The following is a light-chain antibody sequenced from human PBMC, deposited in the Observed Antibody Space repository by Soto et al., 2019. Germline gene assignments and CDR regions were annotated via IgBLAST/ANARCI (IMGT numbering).Light chain of an antibody. CDR1: SSNIGSNT. V-gene: IGLV1-44*01. CDR2: DNG. CDR3: AAWDDSLNSWL. Sequence: QSVLTQPPSASGTPGQRVTMSCSGSSSNIGSNTVSWYQQLPGTAPKVLIYDNGQRPSGVPDRFSGSRSGTSASLAIRGLQSEDEADYYCAAWDDSLNSWLFGGGTKLTVL. J-gene: IGLJ3*02.